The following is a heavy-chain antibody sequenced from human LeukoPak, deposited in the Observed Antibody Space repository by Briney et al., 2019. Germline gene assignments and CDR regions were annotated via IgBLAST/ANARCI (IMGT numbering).Heavy chain of an antibody. CDR3: MAESSSPWEGY. CDR1: GFTFSLHW. J-gene: IGHJ4*02. CDR2: IKEDGSVK. D-gene: IGHD6-6*01. Sequence: GGSLRLSCADSGFTFSLHWMDWVRQAPGKGLEWVANIKEDGSVKNYVDSVKGRFTISRDNAKSSLYLQMNSLRAEDTAVYYCMAESSSPWEGYWGQGTLVTVSS. V-gene: IGHV3-7*01.